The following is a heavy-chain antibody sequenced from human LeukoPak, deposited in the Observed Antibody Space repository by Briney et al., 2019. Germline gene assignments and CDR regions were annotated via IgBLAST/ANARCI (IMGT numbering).Heavy chain of an antibody. CDR3: AKETGIILVRGAVDY. Sequence: SGGSLRLSCAAPGFAFSSYAMSWVRQAPGKGLEWVSVTSGSGGNPYYADSVKGRFTISRDNSKNTLYLHMNSLRAEDTALYYCAKETGIILVRGAVDYWGQGTLVTVSS. D-gene: IGHD3-10*01. V-gene: IGHV3-23*01. CDR1: GFAFSSYA. CDR2: TSGSGGNP. J-gene: IGHJ4*02.